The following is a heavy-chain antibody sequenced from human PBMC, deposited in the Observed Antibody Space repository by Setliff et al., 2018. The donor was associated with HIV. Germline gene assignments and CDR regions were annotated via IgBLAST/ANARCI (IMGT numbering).Heavy chain of an antibody. CDR2: IYYSGGT. V-gene: IGHV4-31*03. D-gene: IGHD1-1*01. Sequence: PSETLSLTCTDSGGSITSGGFYWSWIRQYPQKGLEWIGYIYYSGGTYYNPSLKSRVTMSVDTSKNQFSLKLTSVTAADTAVYYCARDWNHYFYYMDVWGKGTTVTVSS. J-gene: IGHJ6*03. CDR3: ARDWNHYFYYMDV. CDR1: GGSITSGGFY.